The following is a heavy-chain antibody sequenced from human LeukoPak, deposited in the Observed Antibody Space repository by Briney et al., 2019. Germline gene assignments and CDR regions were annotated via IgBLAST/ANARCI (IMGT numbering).Heavy chain of an antibody. V-gene: IGHV3-11*06. Sequence: GGSLRLSCAASGFTFSDYYMSWIRQAPGKGLEWVSYFSSSNSYTNYADSVKGRFYADSVKGRFTISRDNAKNTLYLQMNRLRAEDTAVYYCAKDRYYYWEYFQHWGQGTLVTVSS. D-gene: IGHD3-10*01. CDR2: FSSSNSYT. CDR3: AKDRYYYWEYFQH. J-gene: IGHJ1*01. CDR1: GFTFSDYY.